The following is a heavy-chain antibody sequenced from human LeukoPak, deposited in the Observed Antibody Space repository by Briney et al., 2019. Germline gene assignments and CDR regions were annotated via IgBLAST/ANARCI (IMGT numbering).Heavy chain of an antibody. D-gene: IGHD3-10*01. V-gene: IGHV4-31*03. J-gene: IGHJ3*02. Sequence: SETLSLTCTVSGGSITSAGYYWTWIRQHPGKGLDWIGCIYDSGRTYYNPSLKSRVTISVDMSKNQFSLKLSSVTAADTAVYYCARGEYYGSGSYNAFDIWGQGTLVTVSS. CDR1: GGSITSAGYY. CDR2: IYDSGRT. CDR3: ARGEYYGSGSYNAFDI.